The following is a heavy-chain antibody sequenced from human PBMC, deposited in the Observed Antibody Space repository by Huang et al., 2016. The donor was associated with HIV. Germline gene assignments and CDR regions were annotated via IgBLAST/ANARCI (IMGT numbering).Heavy chain of an antibody. J-gene: IGHJ5*01. CDR3: ATTLRGYIYANRVGFDS. V-gene: IGHV1-69*01. D-gene: IGHD5-18*01. CDR2: IIPIRGTA. CDR1: GGTFSSYA. Sequence: QVQLVQSGAEVKKPGSSVKVSCKASGGTFSSYAISGVRQAPGQGLELMGGIIPIRGTANHAQKFQGRVTITADESTSTAYMELSSLRSEDTAVYYCATTLRGYIYANRVGFDSWGQGTLVTVSS.